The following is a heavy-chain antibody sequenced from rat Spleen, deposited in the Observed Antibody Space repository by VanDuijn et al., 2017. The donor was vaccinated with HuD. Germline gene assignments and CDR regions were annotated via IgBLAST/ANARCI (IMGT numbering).Heavy chain of an antibody. J-gene: IGHJ3*01. D-gene: IGHD1-6*01. CDR1: GFSISSYG. V-gene: IGHV2-13*01. Sequence: QVQLKESGPGLVQPSQTLSLTCTVSGFSISSYGVIWVRQPPGKGLEWMGVIWGNGNANYNSPLKSRLSISRDTSKSQVYLKMTSLQTEDTATYYCATGPRILRLDWFAYWGQGTLVTVSS. CDR3: ATGPRILRLDWFAY. CDR2: IWGNGNA.